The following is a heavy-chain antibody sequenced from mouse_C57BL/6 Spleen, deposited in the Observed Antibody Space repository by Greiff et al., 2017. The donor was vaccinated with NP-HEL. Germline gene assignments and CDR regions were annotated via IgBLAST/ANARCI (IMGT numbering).Heavy chain of an antibody. CDR1: GYTFTDYE. J-gene: IGHJ2*01. CDR3: PTYYSNYDFDY. Sequence: VQLQQSGAELVRPGASVTLSCKASGYTFTDYEMHWVKQTPVHGLEWIGAIDPETGGTAYNQKFKGKAILTADKSSSTAYMELRSLTSEDSAVYYCPTYYSNYDFDYGGQGTTLTVSS. D-gene: IGHD2-5*01. CDR2: IDPETGGT. V-gene: IGHV1-15*01.